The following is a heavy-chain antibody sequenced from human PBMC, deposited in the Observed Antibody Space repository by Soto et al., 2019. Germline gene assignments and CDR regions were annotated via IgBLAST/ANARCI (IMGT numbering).Heavy chain of an antibody. J-gene: IGHJ2*01. CDR1: GGTFSSYT. D-gene: IGHD6-19*01. CDR2: IIPILGIA. V-gene: IGHV1-69*04. CDR3: AREGLSYSSGRGYFDL. Sequence: GASVKVSCKASGGTFSSYTISWVRQAPGQGLEWMGRIIPILGIANYAQKFQGRVTITADKSTSTAYMELSSLRSEDTAVYYCAREGLSYSSGRGYFDLWGRGTLVTVSS.